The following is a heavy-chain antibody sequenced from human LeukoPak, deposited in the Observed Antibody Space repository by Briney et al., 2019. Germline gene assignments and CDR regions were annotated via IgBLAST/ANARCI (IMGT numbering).Heavy chain of an antibody. CDR2: ISSSGSTI. CDR3: AELGITMIGGV. D-gene: IGHD3-10*02. CDR1: GFTFSSYE. V-gene: IGHV3-48*03. J-gene: IGHJ6*04. Sequence: PGGSLRLSCAASGFTFSSYEMNWVRQAPGKGLEWVSYISSSGSTIYYADSVKGRFTISRDNAKNSLYLQMNSLRAEDTAVYYCAELGITMIGGVWGRGTTVTISS.